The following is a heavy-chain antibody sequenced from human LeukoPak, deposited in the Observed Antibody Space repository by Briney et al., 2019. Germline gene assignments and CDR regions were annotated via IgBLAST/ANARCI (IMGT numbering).Heavy chain of an antibody. J-gene: IGHJ4*02. CDR1: GFTFSSYS. CDR2: ISTSSSTT. Sequence: GGSLRLSCAASGFTFSSYSMNWVRQAPGKGLEWVSYISTSSSTTYYADSVKGRFTISRDNSKNTLYLQMISLRDEDTAVYYCAHGSMYQLDYWGQGTLVTVSS. D-gene: IGHD2-2*01. V-gene: IGHV3-48*02. CDR3: AHGSMYQLDY.